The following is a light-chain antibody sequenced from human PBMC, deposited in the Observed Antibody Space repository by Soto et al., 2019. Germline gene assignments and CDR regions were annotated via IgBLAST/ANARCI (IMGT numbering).Light chain of an antibody. V-gene: IGKV3-20*01. CDR2: GAS. CDR3: QQYGNSPWT. J-gene: IGKJ1*01. CDR1: QSVSSSY. Sequence: EIVLTQSPGTRSLSPGEGATLSCRASQSVSSSYLAWYQQKHGQAPRLLIYGASSRATGIPDRFSGGGSGTDFTLTISRLEPEDFAVYYCQQYGNSPWTFGQGTKVEIK.